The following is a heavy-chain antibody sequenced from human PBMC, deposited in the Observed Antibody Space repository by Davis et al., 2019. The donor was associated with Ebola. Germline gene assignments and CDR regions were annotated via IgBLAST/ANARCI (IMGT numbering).Heavy chain of an antibody. Sequence: GESLKISCAASGFTFSDYYMSWIRQAPGKGLEWVSYISSSGSNIYYADSVKGRFTISRDNAKNSLYLQMNSLRAEDTAVYYCAKERDYAQVFIDYWGQGTLVTVSS. V-gene: IGHV3-11*01. CDR2: ISSSGSNI. D-gene: IGHD4-17*01. CDR3: AKERDYAQVFIDY. J-gene: IGHJ4*02. CDR1: GFTFSDYY.